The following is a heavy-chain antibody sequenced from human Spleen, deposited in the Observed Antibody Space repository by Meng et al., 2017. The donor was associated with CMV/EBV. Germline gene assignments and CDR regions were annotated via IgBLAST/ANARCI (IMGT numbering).Heavy chain of an antibody. V-gene: IGHV3-23*03. CDR1: GFTFSSYA. CDR3: AKHRSGGMDV. Sequence: GGSLRLSCATSGFTFSSYAMSWVRQAPGKGLEWVSAIYSGNTNRYYADSVKGRFSISRDDSKNTLYLQMNSLGAEDTAVYYCAKHRSGGMDVWGQGTTVTVSS. CDR2: IYSGNTNR. J-gene: IGHJ6*02.